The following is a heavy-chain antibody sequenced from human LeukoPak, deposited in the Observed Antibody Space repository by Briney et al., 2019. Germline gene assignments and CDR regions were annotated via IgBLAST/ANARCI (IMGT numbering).Heavy chain of an antibody. V-gene: IGHV3-7*05. CDR1: GFTFSNYW. Sequence: GGSLRLSCAASGFTFSNYWMSWVRQAPGKGLEWVANIKQDGSEKYYGDSLKGRFTISRDNAKNSLYLQMNSLRVEDTAVYYCARAGRVDYWGQGTLATVSS. CDR2: IKQDGSEK. D-gene: IGHD1-26*01. J-gene: IGHJ4*02. CDR3: ARAGRVDY.